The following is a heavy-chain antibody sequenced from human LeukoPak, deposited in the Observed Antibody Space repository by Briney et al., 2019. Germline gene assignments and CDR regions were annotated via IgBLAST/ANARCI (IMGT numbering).Heavy chain of an antibody. CDR1: GFTFSNAW. CDR3: TTAGCDYYDSSGYFYYFDY. CDR2: IKSKTDGGTT. J-gene: IGHJ4*02. D-gene: IGHD3-22*01. V-gene: IGHV3-15*01. Sequence: GGSLRLSCAASGFTFSNAWMSWVRQAPGKGLEWVGRIKSKTDGGTTDYAAPVKGRFTISRDDSKNTLYLQMNSLKTEDTAVYYCTTAGCDYYDSSGYFYYFDYWGQGTLVTVSS.